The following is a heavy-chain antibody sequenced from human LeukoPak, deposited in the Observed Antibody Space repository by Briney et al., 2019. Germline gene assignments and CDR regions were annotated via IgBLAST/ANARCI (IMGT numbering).Heavy chain of an antibody. D-gene: IGHD3-22*01. J-gene: IGHJ4*02. Sequence: GESLKISCKGSGYSFTSYWIGWVRQMPGKGLEWMGIIYPGDSDTRYSPSFQGQVTISADKSISTAYLQWSSLKDSDTAMYYCARLWDYYDSSGHLNYFDYWGQGTLVTVSS. CDR3: ARLWDYYDSSGHLNYFDY. CDR2: IYPGDSDT. CDR1: GYSFTSYW. V-gene: IGHV5-51*01.